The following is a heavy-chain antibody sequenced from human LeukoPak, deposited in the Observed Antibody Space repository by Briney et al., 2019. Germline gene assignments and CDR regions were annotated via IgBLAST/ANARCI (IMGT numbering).Heavy chain of an antibody. CDR3: ARSGGLQKFDY. CDR1: EFTFSNYA. J-gene: IGHJ4*02. V-gene: IGHV3-30-3*01. Sequence: GSLRLSCAASEFTFSNYALHWVRQAPGKGLKWVAVISYDGNTIHYADSVKGRFIISRDTSKNTLYLQMNSLRAEDTAVYYCARSGGLQKFDYWGQGTLVTVSS. CDR2: ISYDGNTI. D-gene: IGHD4-11*01.